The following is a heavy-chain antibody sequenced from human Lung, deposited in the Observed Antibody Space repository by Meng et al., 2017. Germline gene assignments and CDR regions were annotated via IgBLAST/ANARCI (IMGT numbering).Heavy chain of an antibody. D-gene: IGHD5-18*01. CDR3: ARDAAMVKGGDY. CDR1: GYTFSTYT. CDR2: INAGNGNT. Sequence: QVQLVQSGAEVKTPGASVKVSCKASGYTFSTYTMHWVRQAPGQRLEWMGWINAGNGNTKFSQQFQGRVTITRDTSASTAYMELSSLRSEDTAVYYCARDAAMVKGGDYWGQGTLVTVSS. V-gene: IGHV1-3*01. J-gene: IGHJ4*02.